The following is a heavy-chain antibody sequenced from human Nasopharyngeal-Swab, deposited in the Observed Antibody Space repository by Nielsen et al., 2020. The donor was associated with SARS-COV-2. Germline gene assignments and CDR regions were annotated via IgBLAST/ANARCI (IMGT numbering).Heavy chain of an antibody. CDR3: ARGYAAMGFFDY. CDR1: GFTFGTYW. Sequence: GESLKISCAASGFTFGTYWMHWVRQAPGKGLEWVSRINSDGSSTGDADSVKGRFTVSRDNAKNTLYLQMNSLRAEDTAVYYCARGYAAMGFFDYWGQGTPVTVSS. V-gene: IGHV3-74*01. J-gene: IGHJ4*02. D-gene: IGHD2-2*01. CDR2: INSDGSST.